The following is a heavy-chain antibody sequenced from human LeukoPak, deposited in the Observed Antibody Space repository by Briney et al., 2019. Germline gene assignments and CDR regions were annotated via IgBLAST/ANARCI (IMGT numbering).Heavy chain of an antibody. V-gene: IGHV1-18*01. D-gene: IGHD5-18*01. CDR3: ATDDTAMAYYYYYYGMDV. J-gene: IGHJ6*02. CDR2: ISAYNGNT. Sequence: ASVKVSCKASGYTFTSYGISWVRQAPGQGLEWMGWISAYNGNTNYAQKLQGRVTMTTDTSTSTAYMELRSLRSDDTAVYYCATDDTAMAYYYYYYGMDVWGQGTTVTVSS. CDR1: GYTFTSYG.